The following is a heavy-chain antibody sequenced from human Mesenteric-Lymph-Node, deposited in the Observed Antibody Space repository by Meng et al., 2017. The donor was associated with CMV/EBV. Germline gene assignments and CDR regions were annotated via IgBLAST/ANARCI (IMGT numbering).Heavy chain of an antibody. D-gene: IGHD6-19*01. Sequence: GESLKISCAASGFTFSSYWMSWVRQAPGKGLEWVANIKQDGSEKYYVDSVKGRFTISRDNAKNSLYLQMNSLRVEDTAVYYCTKGSSGWLADYFDLWGQGTLVTVSS. J-gene: IGHJ4*02. CDR1: GFTFSSYW. CDR2: IKQDGSEK. CDR3: TKGSSGWLADYFDL. V-gene: IGHV3-7*03.